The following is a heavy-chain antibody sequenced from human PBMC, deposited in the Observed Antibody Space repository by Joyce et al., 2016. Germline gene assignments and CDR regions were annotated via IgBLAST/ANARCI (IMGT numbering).Heavy chain of an antibody. Sequence: EVQLLESGGGVVQPGGSLRLSCAGPGIRFSIYAMSWIRQARGKGLEWVSSISASGINTYDSDSVNGRFTVSRDNSRNVLYLHMDTLGAGDTAMYYCATAQQWLVREGFWGQGTLVTVSS. CDR1: GIRFSIYA. V-gene: IGHV3-23*01. J-gene: IGHJ4*02. D-gene: IGHD6-19*01. CDR2: ISASGINT. CDR3: ATAQQWLVREGF.